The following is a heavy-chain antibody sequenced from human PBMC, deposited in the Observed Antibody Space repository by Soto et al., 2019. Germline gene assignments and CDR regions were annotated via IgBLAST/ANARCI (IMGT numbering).Heavy chain of an antibody. J-gene: IGHJ6*02. V-gene: IGHV3-48*01. CDR1: GFTFSSYS. CDR3: ARADSGYAHGYYYYGMDV. CDR2: ISSSSSTI. D-gene: IGHD5-12*01. Sequence: EVQLVESGGGLVQPGGSLRLSCAASGFTFSSYSMNWVRQAPGKGLEWVSYISSSSSTIYYADSVKGRFTISRDNAKKSLYLQMNSLRAEDTAVYYCARADSGYAHGYYYYGMDVWGQGTTVTVSS.